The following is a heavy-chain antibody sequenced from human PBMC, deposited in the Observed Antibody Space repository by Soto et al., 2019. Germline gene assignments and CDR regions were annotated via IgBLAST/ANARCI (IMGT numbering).Heavy chain of an antibody. CDR2: INPSGGST. V-gene: IGHV1-46*01. D-gene: IGHD2-2*01. J-gene: IGHJ4*02. CDR3: AREPVTFCSSTSCYAS. CDR1: GYTFTSYY. Sequence: QVQLVQSGAEVKKPGASVKVSCKASGYTFTSYYMHWVRQASGQGLEWMGIINPSGGSTSNAQKFQGRVTMTRDTSTSTVYMELSSLRSEDTAVYYCAREPVTFCSSTSCYASWGQGTLVTVSS.